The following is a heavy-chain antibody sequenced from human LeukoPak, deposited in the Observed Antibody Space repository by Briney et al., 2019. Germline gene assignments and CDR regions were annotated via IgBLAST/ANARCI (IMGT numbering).Heavy chain of an antibody. CDR3: ARFQSKRLGRGSGYYHYMDV. Sequence: SETLSLTCTDSDGSISGYYWSWVRQPPGKGLEWIGFIYYSGGTNYNPSLKSRVTISVDTSKNQFSLKVSSVTAADTAVYYCARFQSKRLGRGSGYYHYMDVSGKGTTVTVSS. CDR1: DGSISGYY. D-gene: IGHD6-25*01. CDR2: IYYSGGT. J-gene: IGHJ6*03. V-gene: IGHV4-59*01.